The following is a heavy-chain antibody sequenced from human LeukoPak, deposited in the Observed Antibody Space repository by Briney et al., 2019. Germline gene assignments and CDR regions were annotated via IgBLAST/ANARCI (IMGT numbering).Heavy chain of an antibody. D-gene: IGHD6-13*01. Sequence: GGSLRLSCAATGFTFSSYWMSWVRQAPGKGLEWVANIKQDGSEKYYVDSVKGRFTISRDNAKNSLYLQMNSLGAEDTAVYYYARARYSSSWYGPLGGWGQGTLVTVSS. CDR3: ARARYSSSWYGPLGG. CDR2: IKQDGSEK. CDR1: GFTFSSYW. J-gene: IGHJ4*02. V-gene: IGHV3-7*03.